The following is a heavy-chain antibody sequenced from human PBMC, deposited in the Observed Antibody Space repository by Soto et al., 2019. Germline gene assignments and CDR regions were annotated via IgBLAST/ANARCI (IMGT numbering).Heavy chain of an antibody. CDR3: AKDAVYNDGLWLMDH. Sequence: EVQLLESGGGLVQPGGSLRLSCTASGRPHSSFAMMWVRQAPGKGLECVSGIYGSGRGIEYADSVKGRFTISRDNSKNTVYLQMTDLRADDTAVYYCAKDAVYNDGLWLMDHWGQGTQVTVSS. CDR1: GRPHSSFA. V-gene: IGHV3-23*05. CDR2: IYGSGRGI. D-gene: IGHD2-21*01. J-gene: IGHJ4*02.